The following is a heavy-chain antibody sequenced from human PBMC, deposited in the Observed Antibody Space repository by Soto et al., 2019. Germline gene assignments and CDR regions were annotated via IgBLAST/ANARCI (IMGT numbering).Heavy chain of an antibody. D-gene: IGHD3-16*01. CDR1: GGSISPYY. J-gene: IGHJ2*01. CDR2: IFYRGYT. V-gene: IGHV4-59*08. CDR3: ARLALNYGRYLYFDL. Sequence: QVQLQESGPRLVKPSETLSLSCTVSGGSISPYYWSWIRQPPGKGLEWIGYIFYRGYTDYNPSLKSRVTISLDTSENQFSLKVTSVSAADTAVYYCARLALNYGRYLYFDLWGRGTLVTVSS.